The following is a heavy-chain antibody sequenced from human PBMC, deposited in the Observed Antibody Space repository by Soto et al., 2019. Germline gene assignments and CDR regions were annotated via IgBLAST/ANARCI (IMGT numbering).Heavy chain of an antibody. Sequence: GGFLRLSCAASGITFSNYWMEWVRQAPGKGLVWVSRIHSDGITTYYGDSVKGRFTIPRDNAKSTVYLQMNSLGVEDTATYHCTLHKFDSSGYVSDYWGQGTLVTVSS. CDR2: IHSDGITT. V-gene: IGHV3-74*01. J-gene: IGHJ4*02. D-gene: IGHD3-22*01. CDR3: TLHKFDSSGYVSDY. CDR1: GITFSNYW.